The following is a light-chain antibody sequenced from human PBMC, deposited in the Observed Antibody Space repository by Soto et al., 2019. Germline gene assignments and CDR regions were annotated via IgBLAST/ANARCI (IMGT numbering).Light chain of an antibody. V-gene: IGLV2-14*01. CDR2: EVN. CDR3: SSYASSNTVL. CDR1: SSDVGAYNF. J-gene: IGLJ2*01. Sequence: QSALTQPASVSGSPGQSITISCTGTSSDVGAYNFVSWYEQHPGKAPKLIIYEVNNRPSGVSSRFSGSKSGNTASLTISGLQAEDEADYYCSSYASSNTVLFGGGTKVTVL.